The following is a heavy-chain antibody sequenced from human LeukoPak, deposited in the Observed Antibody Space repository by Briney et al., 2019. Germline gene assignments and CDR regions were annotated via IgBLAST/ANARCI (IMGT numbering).Heavy chain of an antibody. CDR3: ARVVVAANVWFDP. CDR1: GYTFTGYY. V-gene: IGHV1-2*02. D-gene: IGHD2-15*01. J-gene: IGHJ5*02. Sequence: GASVKVSCKASGYTFTGYYMHWVRQAPGQGLEWMGWINPNSGGTNYAQKFQGRVTMTRDTSISTAYMELSRLRSDDTAVYYCARVVVAANVWFDPWGQGTLVTVSS. CDR2: INPNSGGT.